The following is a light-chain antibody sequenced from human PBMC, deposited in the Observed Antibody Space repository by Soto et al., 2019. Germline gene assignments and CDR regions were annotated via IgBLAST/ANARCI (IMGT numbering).Light chain of an antibody. CDR2: EAS. J-gene: IGKJ1*01. CDR3: QQRSNWPPT. CDR1: QSVSRY. Sequence: EVVLTQSPATLSLSPGERATLSCRASQSVSRYLNWYQHKPGQAPRLLIYEASSRATGLPARFSGSGSRTDFNLTISSLEPEDFAVYYCQQRSNWPPTFGQGTKVEIK. V-gene: IGKV3-11*01.